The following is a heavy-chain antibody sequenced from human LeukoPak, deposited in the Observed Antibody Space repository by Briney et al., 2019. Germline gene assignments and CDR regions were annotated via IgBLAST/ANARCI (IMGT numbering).Heavy chain of an antibody. CDR2: IYYSGST. CDR1: GGSIRGSSYY. CDR3: ARSPGVVIHNWFDP. D-gene: IGHD3-3*01. V-gene: IGHV4-39*01. Sequence: TSETLSLTCTVSGGSIRGSSYYWVWIRQPPGKGLEWIGTIYYSGSTYYNPSLKSRVTISADTSKNQLSLKVRSVTAADTAVYYCARSPGVVIHNWFDPWGQGTLVTVSS. J-gene: IGHJ5*02.